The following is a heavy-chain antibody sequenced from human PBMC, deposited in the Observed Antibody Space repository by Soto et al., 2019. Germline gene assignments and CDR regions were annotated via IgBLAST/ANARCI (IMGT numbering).Heavy chain of an antibody. D-gene: IGHD2-15*01. Sequence: PSETLSRTCTVSGGSISSYYWSWIRPPPGKGQKRIGYIYYSGSTNYNPSLKSRVTISVYTSKNQFSLKLSSVTAADTVVYYCARVGYCSGGSCLDYWGQGTLVTVS. J-gene: IGHJ4*02. V-gene: IGHV4-59*01. CDR1: GGSISSYY. CDR3: ARVGYCSGGSCLDY. CDR2: IYYSGST.